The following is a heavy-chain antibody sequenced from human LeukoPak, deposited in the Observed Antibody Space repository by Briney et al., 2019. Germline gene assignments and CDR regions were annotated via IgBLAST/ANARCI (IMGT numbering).Heavy chain of an antibody. J-gene: IGHJ4*02. CDR2: ISSTSDYI. CDR1: GFTFTTYS. D-gene: IGHD3-10*01. Sequence: GGSLRLSCAASGFTFTTYSMNWVRQAPGKGLEWVSSISSTSDYIYYADSLKGRFTISRDNAKNSLYLQTNSLRAEDTAVYYCAREEEDYYDSGTYYFDFWGQGTLVTVSS. CDR3: AREEEDYYDSGTYYFDF. V-gene: IGHV3-21*01.